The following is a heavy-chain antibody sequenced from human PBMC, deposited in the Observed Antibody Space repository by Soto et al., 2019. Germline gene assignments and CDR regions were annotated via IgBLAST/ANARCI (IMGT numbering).Heavy chain of an antibody. CDR2: ITWDGGAT. CDR1: GFTFDVYT. J-gene: IGHJ6*02. CDR3: TKDHPTQLAGPHYYGMDV. D-gene: IGHD2-2*01. V-gene: IGHV3-43*01. Sequence: PGGSLRLSCAASGFTFDVYTMHWVRQAPGKGLEWACLITWDGGATYCADSVKGRFTISRDNFKNSLYLQMNSLRTDDTAFYYCTKDHPTQLAGPHYYGMDVWGQGTTVTVSS.